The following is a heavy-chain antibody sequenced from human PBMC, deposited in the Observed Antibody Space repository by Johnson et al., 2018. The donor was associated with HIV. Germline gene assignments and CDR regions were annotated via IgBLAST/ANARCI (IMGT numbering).Heavy chain of an antibody. J-gene: IGHJ3*02. Sequence: QVQLVESGGGLVQPGGSLRLSCAASGFTVSRYGMHWVRQAPGKGLEWVAVIWYDGSEKYYVDSVKGRFTISRDNAKNSLYLQMNSLRAEDTAVYYCARLRQEANCGADCHWAIWGQGTMVTVSS. CDR3: ARLRQEANCGADCHWAI. D-gene: IGHD2-21*02. CDR1: GFTVSRYG. CDR2: IWYDGSEK. V-gene: IGHV3-33*08.